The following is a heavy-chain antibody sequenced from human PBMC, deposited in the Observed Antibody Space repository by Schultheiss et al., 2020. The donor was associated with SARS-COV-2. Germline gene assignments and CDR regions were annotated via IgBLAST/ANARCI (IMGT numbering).Heavy chain of an antibody. CDR3: ARAMGELWLGYYYYYYGMDV. Sequence: SETLSLTCTVSGGSISSGGYYWSWIRQHPGKGLEWIGYIYHSGSTNYNPSLKSRVTISVDTSKNQFSLRLSSVTAADSAVYYCARAMGELWLGYYYYYYGMDVWGQGTTVTVAS. V-gene: IGHV4-61*08. CDR2: IYHSGST. CDR1: GGSISSGGYY. J-gene: IGHJ6*02. D-gene: IGHD5-18*01.